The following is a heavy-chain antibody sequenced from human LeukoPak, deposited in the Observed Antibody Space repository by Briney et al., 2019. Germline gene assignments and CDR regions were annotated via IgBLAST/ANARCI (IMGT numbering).Heavy chain of an antibody. J-gene: IGHJ4*02. CDR3: ARDDTLAAAGTKDY. Sequence: ASVKLSCKASGYTFTSYGISWVRQAPGQGLEWMGWISAYNGNTNYAQKLQGRVTMTTDTSTSTAYMELRSLRSDDTAVYYCARDDTLAAAGTKDYWGQGTLVTVSS. D-gene: IGHD6-13*01. V-gene: IGHV1-18*04. CDR1: GYTFTSYG. CDR2: ISAYNGNT.